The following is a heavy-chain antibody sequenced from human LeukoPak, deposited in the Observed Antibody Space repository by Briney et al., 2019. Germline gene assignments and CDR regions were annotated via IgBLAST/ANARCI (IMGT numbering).Heavy chain of an antibody. CDR2: ISYDGSNK. D-gene: IGHD6-19*01. V-gene: IGHV3-30*04. Sequence: GRSLRLSCAASGFTFSSYAMHWVRQAPGKGLEWVAVISYDGSNKYYADSVKGRFTISRDNSKNTLYLQMNSLRAEDTAVYYCARDQLEQWLVIDYWGQGTLVTVSS. J-gene: IGHJ4*02. CDR1: GFTFSSYA. CDR3: ARDQLEQWLVIDY.